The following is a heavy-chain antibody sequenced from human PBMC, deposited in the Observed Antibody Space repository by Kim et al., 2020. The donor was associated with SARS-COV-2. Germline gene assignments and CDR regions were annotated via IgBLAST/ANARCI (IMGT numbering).Heavy chain of an antibody. Sequence: SVKVSCKASGGTFSSYAISWVRQAPGQGLEWMGRIIPILGIANYAQKFQGRVTITADKSTSTAYMELSSLRSEDTAVYYCARDWDGGNFDYWGQGTLVTVSS. CDR2: IIPILGIA. CDR3: ARDWDGGNFDY. CDR1: GGTFSSYA. J-gene: IGHJ4*02. D-gene: IGHD2-15*01. V-gene: IGHV1-69*04.